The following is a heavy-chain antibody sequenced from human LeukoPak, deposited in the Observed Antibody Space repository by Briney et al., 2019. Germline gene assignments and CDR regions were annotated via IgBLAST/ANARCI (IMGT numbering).Heavy chain of an antibody. CDR2: IYWNDGK. V-gene: IGHV2-5*01. D-gene: IGHD4-17*01. CDR3: ARRRSPSNGDWFDP. CDR1: GFSRSTSGVA. Sequence: ESGPTLVNPTQTLTLTCTFSGFSRSTSGVAVGWFRQPPGGALEWLALIYWNDGKYYSPSLKSRLTIAKDTSKNQVVLTMTNMDPVDTATFYCARRRSPSNGDWFDPWGQGTLVTVSS. J-gene: IGHJ5*02.